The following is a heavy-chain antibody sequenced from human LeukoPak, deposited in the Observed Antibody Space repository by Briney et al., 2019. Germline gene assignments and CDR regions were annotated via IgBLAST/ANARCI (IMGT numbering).Heavy chain of an antibody. CDR1: GGSISSSSYY. D-gene: IGHD3-16*01. V-gene: IGHV4-39*02. CDR2: IYYSGST. Sequence: PSETLSLTCTVSGGSISSSSYYWGWIRQPPGKGLEWIGSIYYSGSTYYNPSLKSRVTISVDTSKNQFSLKLSSVTAADTAVYYCARDFWGSSVHWFDPWGQGTLVTVSS. J-gene: IGHJ5*02. CDR3: ARDFWGSSVHWFDP.